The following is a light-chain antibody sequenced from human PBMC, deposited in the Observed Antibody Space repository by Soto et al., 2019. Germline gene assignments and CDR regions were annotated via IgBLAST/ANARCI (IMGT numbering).Light chain of an antibody. CDR3: GSYAGLRV. J-gene: IGLJ2*01. V-gene: IGLV2-23*01. CDR2: GDT. Sequence: QSALTQPASVSGSPGQSITISCTGTSSDVGNYNPVSWYQQHPGKAPKLMIYGDTQRPSGVSDRFSGSRSGSTASLTISGLQAEDEADYYCGSYAGLRVFGGGTKLTVL. CDR1: SSDVGNYNP.